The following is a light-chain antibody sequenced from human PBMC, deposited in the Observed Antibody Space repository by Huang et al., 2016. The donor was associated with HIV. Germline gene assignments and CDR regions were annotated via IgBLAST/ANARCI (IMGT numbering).Light chain of an antibody. CDR2: GAS. CDR3: QQYGSSLWT. V-gene: IGKV3-20*01. CDR1: QSVSSSY. J-gene: IGKJ1*01. Sequence: EIVLTQSPGTLSLSPGERATLACRASQSVSSSYLAWYQQKPGQAPRLRLYGASSRATGSPDRFSGSGSGTDFTLTISRLEPEDVAVYYCQQYGSSLWTFGQGTKVEIK.